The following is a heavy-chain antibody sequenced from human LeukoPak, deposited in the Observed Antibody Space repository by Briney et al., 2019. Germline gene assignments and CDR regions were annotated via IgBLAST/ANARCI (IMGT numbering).Heavy chain of an antibody. D-gene: IGHD4-17*01. V-gene: IGHV4-59*01. CDR3: AREGRQDYVYFDC. J-gene: IGHJ4*02. CDR2: INYSGNT. CDR1: GDSISSYY. Sequence: SATLSLTCTVSGDSISSYYWSWIRQPPGKGLEWMGYINYSGNTHYNPSLKSRVTISVDTSKNQFSLRLTSVTAADTAVYYCAREGRQDYVYFDCWGQGTLVTVSS.